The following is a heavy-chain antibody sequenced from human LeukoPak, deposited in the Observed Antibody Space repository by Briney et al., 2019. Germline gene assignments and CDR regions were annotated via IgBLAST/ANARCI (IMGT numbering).Heavy chain of an antibody. CDR3: ASRRLLGYYYYGMDV. V-gene: IGHV4-34*01. CDR2: INHSGST. CDR1: GGSFSGYY. Sequence: SETLSLTCAVYGGSFSGYYWSWIRQPPGKGLEWIGEINHSGSTNYNPSLKSRVTISVDTSKNQFSLKLSSVTAADTAVYYCASRRLLGYYYYGMDVWGQGTTVTVSS. J-gene: IGHJ6*02.